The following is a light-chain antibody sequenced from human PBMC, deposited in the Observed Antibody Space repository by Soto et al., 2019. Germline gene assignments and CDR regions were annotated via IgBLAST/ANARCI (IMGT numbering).Light chain of an antibody. CDR1: QSLLYSDGDTY. J-gene: IGKJ5*01. V-gene: IGKV2-30*01. Sequence: EVVMTQSGLSRPSTLVQPSSISCMSSQSLLYSDGDTYLNWFQQRPGQSPRRLIYKVSNRDSGVPDRFSGSGSGTDFTLKISRVEADDVGVYYCMQGTHWPPITFGQGTRLEIK. CDR3: MQGTHWPPIT. CDR2: KVS.